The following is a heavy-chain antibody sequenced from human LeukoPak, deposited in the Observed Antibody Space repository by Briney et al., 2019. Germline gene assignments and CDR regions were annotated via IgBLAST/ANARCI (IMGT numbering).Heavy chain of an antibody. V-gene: IGHV3-21*01. CDR2: IISSSSYI. CDR1: GFTFSSYR. J-gene: IGHJ6*02. D-gene: IGHD3-9*01. CDR3: ASFYYYDILTGPYADGMDV. Sequence: GGSLRLSCAASGFTFSSYRMNWVRQAPGKGLGWVSSIISSSSYIYYADSVKGRFTISRDNAKNSLYLQMNSLRAEDTAVYYCASFYYYDILTGPYADGMDVWGQGTTVTVSS.